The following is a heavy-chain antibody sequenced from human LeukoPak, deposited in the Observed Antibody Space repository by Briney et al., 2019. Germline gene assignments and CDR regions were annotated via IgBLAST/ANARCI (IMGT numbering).Heavy chain of an antibody. CDR3: ARHTRRTTVTTSVFDY. CDR1: GGSISSSSYY. CDR2: IYYSGST. J-gene: IGHJ4*02. D-gene: IGHD4-17*01. Sequence: SETLSLTCTVSGGSISSSSYYWGWIRQPPGKGLEWVGSIYYSGSTYYNPSLKSRVTISVDTSKNQFSLKLSSVTAADTAVYYCARHTRRTTVTTSVFDYWGQGTLVTVSS. V-gene: IGHV4-39*01.